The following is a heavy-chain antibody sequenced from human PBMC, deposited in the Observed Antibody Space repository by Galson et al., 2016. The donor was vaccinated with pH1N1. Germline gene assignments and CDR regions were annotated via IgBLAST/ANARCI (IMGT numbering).Heavy chain of an antibody. CDR1: GGSISTATYF. CDR3: ARETLGVAGLDI. Sequence: TLSLTCTVSGGSISTATYFWSWIRQPAGKGLEWIGRIYISGSTNYNPSLKSRVTVSVDTSKNQLSLRLSSVTAADTAVYYCARETLGVAGLDIWGQGTMVIVSS. J-gene: IGHJ3*02. D-gene: IGHD6-19*01. CDR2: IYISGST. V-gene: IGHV4-61*02.